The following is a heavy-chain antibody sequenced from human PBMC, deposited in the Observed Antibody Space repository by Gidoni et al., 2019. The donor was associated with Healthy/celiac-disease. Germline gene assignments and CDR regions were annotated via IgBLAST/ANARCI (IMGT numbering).Heavy chain of an antibody. CDR1: GYSISSGYY. Sequence: QVQLQESGPGLVKPSETLSLTCAVSGYSISSGYYWGWIRQPPGKGLEWIGSIYHSGSTYYNPSLKSRVTISVDTSKNQFSLKLSSVTATDTAVYYCARGGSNYGDYGYGGSSYFDYWGQGTLVTVSS. V-gene: IGHV4-38-2*01. D-gene: IGHD4-17*01. CDR3: ARGGSNYGDYGYGGSSYFDY. J-gene: IGHJ4*02. CDR2: IYHSGST.